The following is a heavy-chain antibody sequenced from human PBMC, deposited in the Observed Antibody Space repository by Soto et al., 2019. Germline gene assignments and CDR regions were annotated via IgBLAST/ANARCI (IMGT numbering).Heavy chain of an antibody. CDR2: IYYSGST. D-gene: IGHD3-3*01. J-gene: IGHJ4*02. CDR1: GGSISIGDYY. CDR3: ARQRIFGVVPYYFDY. Sequence: SETLSLTCTVSGGSISIGDYYWSCIRQPPGKGLEWIGYIYYSGSTYYNPSLKSRVTISVDTSKNQFSLKLSSVTAADTAVYYCARQRIFGVVPYYFDYWGQGALVTVSS. V-gene: IGHV4-30-4*01.